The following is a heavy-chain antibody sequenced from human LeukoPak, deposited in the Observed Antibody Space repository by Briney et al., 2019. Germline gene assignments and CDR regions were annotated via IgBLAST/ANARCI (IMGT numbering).Heavy chain of an antibody. CDR2: ISYDGSNK. J-gene: IGHJ4*02. CDR1: GFTFGSYA. Sequence: GGSLRLSCAASGFTFGSYAMHWVRQAPGKGLEWVAVISYDGSNKYYADSVKGRFTISRDNSRNTLYLQMNSLRAEDTAVYYCARDPFYYGSGSPYYFDYWGQGTLVTVSS. D-gene: IGHD3-10*01. V-gene: IGHV3-30-3*01. CDR3: ARDPFYYGSGSPYYFDY.